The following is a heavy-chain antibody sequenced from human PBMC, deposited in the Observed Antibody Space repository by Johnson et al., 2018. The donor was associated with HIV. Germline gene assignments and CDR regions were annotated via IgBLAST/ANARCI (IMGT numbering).Heavy chain of an antibody. J-gene: IGHJ3*02. CDR3: ARDALEAFQAFDI. CDR2: ISGSGGST. D-gene: IGHD2/OR15-2a*01. Sequence: VQLVESGGGVVQPGRSLRLSCAASGFTFSSYAMSWVRQAPGKGLEWVSAISGSGGSTYYADSVKGRFTVSRDNSKNTLYLQINSLRAEDTAVYYCARDALEAFQAFDIWGQGTMVTVS. V-gene: IGHV3-23*04. CDR1: GFTFSSYA.